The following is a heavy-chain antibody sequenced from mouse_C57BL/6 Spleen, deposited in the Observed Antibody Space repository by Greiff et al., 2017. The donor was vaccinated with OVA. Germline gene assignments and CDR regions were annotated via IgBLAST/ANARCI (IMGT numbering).Heavy chain of an antibody. CDR2: ISSGSSTI. CDR3: ARRGTTVVAPYFDV. J-gene: IGHJ1*03. Sequence: EVQGVESGGGLVKPGGSLKLSCAASGFTFSDYGMHWVRQAPEKGLEWVAYISSGSSTIYYADTVKGRFTISRDNAKNTLFLQMNSLRSEDTAMYYCARRGTTVVAPYFDVWGTGTTVTVSS. CDR1: GFTFSDYG. V-gene: IGHV5-17*01. D-gene: IGHD1-1*01.